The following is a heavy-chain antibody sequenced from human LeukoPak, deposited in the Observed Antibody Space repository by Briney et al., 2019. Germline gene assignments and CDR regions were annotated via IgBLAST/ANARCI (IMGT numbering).Heavy chain of an antibody. CDR1: GFTFSTYA. V-gene: IGHV3-23*01. D-gene: IGHD2-2*02. CDR3: TRDVRYCSSTSCYTAQGSSEYFQH. CDR2: IGGGGPTT. Sequence: GGSLRLSCAASGFTFSTYAMNWVRQAPAKGLEWVSTIGGGGPTTDYADSVKDRFTISRDNSKNTPYLQMNSLRAEDTAVYYCTRDVRYCSSTSCYTAQGSSEYFQHWGQGTLVTVSS. J-gene: IGHJ1*01.